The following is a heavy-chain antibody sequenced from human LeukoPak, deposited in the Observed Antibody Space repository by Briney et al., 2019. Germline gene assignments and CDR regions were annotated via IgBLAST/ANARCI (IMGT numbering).Heavy chain of an antibody. D-gene: IGHD6-19*01. CDR2: MNPNSGNT. CDR3: ARGSPITYSSGWFSPFHYYYYYMDV. Sequence: ASVKVSCMASGYTFTSYDINWVRQATGQGLEWMGWMNPNSGNTGYAQKFQGRVTITRNTSISTAYMELSSLRSEDTAVYYCARGSPITYSSGWFSPFHYYYYYMDVWGKGTTVTVSS. V-gene: IGHV1-8*03. J-gene: IGHJ6*03. CDR1: GYTFTSYD.